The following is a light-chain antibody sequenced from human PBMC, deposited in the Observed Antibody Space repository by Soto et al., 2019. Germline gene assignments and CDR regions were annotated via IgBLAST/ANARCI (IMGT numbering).Light chain of an antibody. V-gene: IGLV1-44*01. CDR3: AAWDDSLNAPYV. CDR1: SSNIGSNT. Sequence: QSVLTQPPSASGTPGQRVTISCSGGSSNIGSNTVNWYQQLPGTAPKLLIYSNNQRPSGVPDRFSGSKSGTSASLAISGLQSEDEADYYCAAWDDSLNAPYVFGTGTKVTVL. J-gene: IGLJ1*01. CDR2: SNN.